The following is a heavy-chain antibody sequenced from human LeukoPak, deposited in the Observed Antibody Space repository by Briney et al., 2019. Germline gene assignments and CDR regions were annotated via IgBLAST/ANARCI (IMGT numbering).Heavy chain of an antibody. CDR2: FSWDSGTV. D-gene: IGHD3-22*01. Sequence: PGRSLRLSCAASGFTFDDYAMHWVRQAPGKGLEWVSGFSWDSGTVDYADSVKGRFTISRDNAKSSLYLLMNSLRAGDTAFYYCAKGTSRYYYVSSGSTFDSWGRGTLVTVSS. CDR1: GFTFDDYA. V-gene: IGHV3-9*01. J-gene: IGHJ4*02. CDR3: AKGTSRYYYVSSGSTFDS.